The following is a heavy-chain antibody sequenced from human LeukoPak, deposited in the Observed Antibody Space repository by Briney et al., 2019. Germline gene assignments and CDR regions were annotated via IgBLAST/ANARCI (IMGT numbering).Heavy chain of an antibody. CDR2: ISGSGGST. D-gene: IGHD6-19*01. J-gene: IGHJ4*02. V-gene: IGHV3-23*01. CDR1: GFTFSIYA. CDR3: ARSIAVAGTALFYFDY. Sequence: GGSLRLSCAASGFTFSIYAMSWVRQAPGKGLEWVSDISGSGGSTYFADSVKGRFTISRDNSKNTLYLQMNSLRAEDTAVYYCARSIAVAGTALFYFDYWGQGTLVTVSS.